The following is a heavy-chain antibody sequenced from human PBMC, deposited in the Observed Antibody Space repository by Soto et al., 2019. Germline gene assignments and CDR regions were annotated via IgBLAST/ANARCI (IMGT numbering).Heavy chain of an antibody. CDR1: GFTFYNYW. D-gene: IGHD3-3*01. J-gene: IGHJ4*02. V-gene: IGHV3-7*01. Sequence: EVQLVESGGGLVQPGGSLTLSCAGSGFTFYNYWMSWVRQVPGKGLEWVANINRDGRDKFYVDSVKGRFTISRDNAKNSVYLQLNSLRAEDTAMYYCATGGAGSAECESWGQGILVTVSS. CDR3: ATGGAGSAECES. CDR2: INRDGRDK.